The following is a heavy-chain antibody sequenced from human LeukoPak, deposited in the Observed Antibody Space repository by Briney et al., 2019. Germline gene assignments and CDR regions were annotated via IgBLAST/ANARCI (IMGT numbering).Heavy chain of an antibody. CDR1: GFTFSSFG. CDR3: AREGIAAAANDY. J-gene: IGHJ4*02. Sequence: GGSLRLSCAASGFTFSSFGMSWVRQAPGKGLEWVANIKQDGSEKYYVDSVKGRFTISRDNAKNSLYLQMNSLRAEDTAVYYCAREGIAAAANDYWGQGTLVTVSS. D-gene: IGHD6-13*01. CDR2: IKQDGSEK. V-gene: IGHV3-7*01.